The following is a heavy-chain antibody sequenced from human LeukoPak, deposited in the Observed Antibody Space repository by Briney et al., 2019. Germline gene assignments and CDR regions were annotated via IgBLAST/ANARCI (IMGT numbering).Heavy chain of an antibody. D-gene: IGHD2-2*01. J-gene: IGHJ3*02. CDR1: GFTFSSYE. Sequence: QPGGSLRLSCAASGFTFSSYEMNWVRQAPGKGLEWVSYISSSGTTIYYADSVKGRFTISRDNAKNSLYLQMNSLRAEDTAVYYCARGGYCSSSICYSFNAFDIWGQGTMFIVSS. CDR3: ARGGYCSSSICYSFNAFDI. CDR2: ISSSGTTI. V-gene: IGHV3-48*03.